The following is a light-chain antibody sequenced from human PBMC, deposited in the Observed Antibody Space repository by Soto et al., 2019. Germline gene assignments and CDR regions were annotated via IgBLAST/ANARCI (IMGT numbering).Light chain of an antibody. V-gene: IGLV2-8*01. CDR2: DVT. J-gene: IGLJ2*01. CDR1: SSDVGGYNF. CDR3: SSSAGSIPVA. Sequence: QSALTQPPCASGSPGQSVTISCTGASSDVGGYNFVSWYQQHPGKAPKLMIYDVTKRPSGVPDRFSGSMSGNTASLTVSGLQADDEADYYCSSSAGSIPVAFGGGTKVTVL.